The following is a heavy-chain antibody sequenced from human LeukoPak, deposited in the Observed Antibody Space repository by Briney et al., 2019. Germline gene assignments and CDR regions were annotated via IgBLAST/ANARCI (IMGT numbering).Heavy chain of an antibody. CDR1: GFTFSSYE. CDR2: ISSSGKTA. J-gene: IGHJ4*02. CDR3: ARDRCSSISCYFDY. Sequence: GGSLRLSCAASGFTFSSYEMNWVRQAPGKGLEWLPYISSSGKTAYYADSVKGRFTISRDNAKNSLYLETNSLRAEDTAVYYCARDRCSSISCYFDYWGQGTLVTVSS. V-gene: IGHV3-48*03. D-gene: IGHD2-2*01.